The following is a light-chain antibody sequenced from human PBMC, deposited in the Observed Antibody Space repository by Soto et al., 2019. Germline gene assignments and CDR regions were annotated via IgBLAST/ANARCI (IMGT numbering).Light chain of an antibody. CDR2: DVS. CDR3: SSYTPSTFYV. CDR1: NSDVGGYNY. Sequence: QSALTQPASVSGSPGQSITISCSGTNSDVGGYNYVSWYQQHPGKAPKLMIYDVSYRPSGISNRFSGSKSDNTASLTISGLQAEDEAVYYCSSYTPSTFYVFRTGTKV. V-gene: IGLV2-14*01. J-gene: IGLJ1*01.